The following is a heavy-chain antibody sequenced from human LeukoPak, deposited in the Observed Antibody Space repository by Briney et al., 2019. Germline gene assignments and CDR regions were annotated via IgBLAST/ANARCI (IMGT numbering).Heavy chain of an antibody. CDR2: IGNDGRT. D-gene: IGHD3-10*01. CDR3: ARKRITMVRGALSGYYYMDV. CDR1: GFTVSSNY. J-gene: IGHJ6*03. Sequence: GGSLRLSCAASGFTVSSNYMSWVRQAPGKGLECVSVIGNDGRTYYANSVKGRFTISRDISKNMLYLQMNSLRAEDTAVYYCARKRITMVRGALSGYYYMDVWGKGTTVTISS. V-gene: IGHV3-53*01.